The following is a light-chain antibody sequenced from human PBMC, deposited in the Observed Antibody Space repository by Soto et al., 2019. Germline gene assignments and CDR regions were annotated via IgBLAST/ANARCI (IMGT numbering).Light chain of an antibody. J-gene: IGKJ1*01. Sequence: EIVLTQSPGTLSLSPGERATLSCRASQSVSFSYLAWYQQKPGQAPRLLIYGASSRATGIPDRFSGSGSGTDFPLTISRLEPEDFAGYYCQQYGSSQSFGQGTKVEIK. CDR3: QQYGSSQS. CDR2: GAS. CDR1: QSVSFSY. V-gene: IGKV3-20*01.